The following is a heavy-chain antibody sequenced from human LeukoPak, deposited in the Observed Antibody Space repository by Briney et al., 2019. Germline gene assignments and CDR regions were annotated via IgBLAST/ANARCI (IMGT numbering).Heavy chain of an antibody. V-gene: IGHV4-4*07. D-gene: IGHD4-11*01. Sequence: SETLSLTCTVSGGSISSYYWSWIRQPAGRGLEWIGRIYTSGSTNYNPSLKSRVTMSVDTSKNQFSLKLSSVAAADTAVYYCARDLRVTTIRYYYYGMDVWGQGTTVTVSS. CDR3: ARDLRVTTIRYYYYGMDV. J-gene: IGHJ6*02. CDR1: GGSISSYY. CDR2: IYTSGST.